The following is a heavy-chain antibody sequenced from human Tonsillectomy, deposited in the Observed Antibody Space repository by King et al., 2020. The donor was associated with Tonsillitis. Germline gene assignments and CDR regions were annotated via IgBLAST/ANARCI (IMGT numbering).Heavy chain of an antibody. J-gene: IGHJ6*03. CDR3: ARDGQNYYYMDV. CDR2: IWYDGNIQ. Sequence: VQLVESGGGVVQPGRSLRLSCAASGFTFSSYGMHWVRQAPGKGLEWVAVIWYDGNIQYYTDSVKGRFTISRDNSKNTLYLQMNSLRAEDTAVYYCARDGQNYYYMDVWGKGTTVTVSS. CDR1: GFTFSSYG. V-gene: IGHV3-33*08.